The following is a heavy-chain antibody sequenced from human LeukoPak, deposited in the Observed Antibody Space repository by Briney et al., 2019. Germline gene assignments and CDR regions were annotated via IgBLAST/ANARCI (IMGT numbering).Heavy chain of an antibody. J-gene: IGHJ4*02. D-gene: IGHD6-13*01. CDR3: ARRKFSSSVYYFDY. Sequence: SETLSLTCTVSGGSISNYYWSWFRQPPGKGLEWIGYIYYSGSTNYNPSLKSRVTISVDTSKNQVSLNLNSVTTADTAVYYCARRKFSSSVYYFDYWGQGTLVTVSS. CDR2: IYYSGST. V-gene: IGHV4-59*01. CDR1: GGSISNYY.